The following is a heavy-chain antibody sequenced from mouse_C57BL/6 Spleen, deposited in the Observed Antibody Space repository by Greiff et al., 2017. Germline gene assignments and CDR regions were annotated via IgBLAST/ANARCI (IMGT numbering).Heavy chain of an antibody. CDR3: DYYSNYEGYFDV. CDR2: INPNNGGT. D-gene: IGHD2-5*01. CDR1: GYTFTDYY. J-gene: IGHJ1*03. Sequence: VQLQQSGPELVKPGASVKISCKASGYTFTDYYMNWVKQSHGKSLEWIGDINPNNGGTSYNQKFKGKATLTVDKSSSTAYMELRSLTSEDSAVYYCDYYSNYEGYFDVWGTGTTVTVSS. V-gene: IGHV1-26*01.